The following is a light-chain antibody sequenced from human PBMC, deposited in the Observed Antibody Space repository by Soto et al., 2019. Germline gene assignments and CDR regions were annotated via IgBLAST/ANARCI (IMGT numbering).Light chain of an antibody. CDR3: QQYNSYSPYT. CDR2: TAS. J-gene: IGKJ2*01. Sequence: DIQMTQSPSILSASLGDRVTITCRASQSISSWLAWYQQKPGKAPKVLIYTASNLESGVPSRFSGSGSGTEFTLTISSLQPDDFATYYCQQYNSYSPYTFGQGTKLEIK. V-gene: IGKV1-5*03. CDR1: QSISSW.